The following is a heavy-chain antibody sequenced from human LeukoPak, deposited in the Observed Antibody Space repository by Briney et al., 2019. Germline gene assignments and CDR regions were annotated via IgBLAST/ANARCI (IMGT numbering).Heavy chain of an antibody. CDR3: ARGYGSGSHFGTQPADYYYMDV. J-gene: IGHJ6*03. CDR1: GFTFSSYA. D-gene: IGHD3-10*01. Sequence: PGGSLRLSCAASGFTFSSYAMHWVRQAPGKGLEYVSAISSNGGSTYYANSVKGRFTISRDNSKNTLYLQMGSLRAEDMAVYYCARGYGSGSHFGTQPADYYYMDVWGKGTTVTISS. V-gene: IGHV3-64*01. CDR2: ISSNGGST.